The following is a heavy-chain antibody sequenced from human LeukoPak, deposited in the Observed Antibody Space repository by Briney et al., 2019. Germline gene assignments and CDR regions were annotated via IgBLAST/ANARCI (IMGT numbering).Heavy chain of an antibody. V-gene: IGHV1-46*01. Sequence: GASVKVSCKASGYTFTSYYMHWVRQAPGQGLEWMGIINPSGGSTSYAQKFQGRVTMTRDTSTSTVYMELSSLRSEDTAEYYCARDGARDTAMALPGNTGRYNWFDPWGQGTLVTVSS. D-gene: IGHD5-18*01. CDR1: GYTFTSYY. CDR3: ARDGARDTAMALPGNTGRYNWFDP. J-gene: IGHJ5*02. CDR2: INPSGGST.